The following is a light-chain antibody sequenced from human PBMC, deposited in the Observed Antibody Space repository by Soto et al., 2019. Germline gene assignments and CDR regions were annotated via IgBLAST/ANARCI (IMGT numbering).Light chain of an antibody. CDR1: QGIRSE. V-gene: IGKV1-6*01. CDR3: IHDYNYPLT. J-gene: IGKJ4*01. CDR2: TAS. Sequence: AIQMTQSPSSLSASVGERVTITCRASQGIRSELGWYQQKPGKAPNLLIYTASTLQSGVPSRFSGSGSVTDFTLTISSLQPEDFATYYCIHDYNYPLTFGGGTRVEIK.